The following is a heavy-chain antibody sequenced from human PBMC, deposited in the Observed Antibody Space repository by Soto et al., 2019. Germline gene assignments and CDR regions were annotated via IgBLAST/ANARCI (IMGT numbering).Heavy chain of an antibody. Sequence: LRLSCAASGFTFSNAWLSWVRQAPGKGLEWVGRIKSKTDGGTTDYTAPVKGRFTISRDDSKNTLYLQMNSLKIEDTAVYYCTTGSTSTKNYWGQGTLVTVSS. D-gene: IGHD6-6*01. CDR2: IKSKTDGGTT. CDR3: TTGSTSTKNY. CDR1: GFTFSNAW. V-gene: IGHV3-15*01. J-gene: IGHJ4*02.